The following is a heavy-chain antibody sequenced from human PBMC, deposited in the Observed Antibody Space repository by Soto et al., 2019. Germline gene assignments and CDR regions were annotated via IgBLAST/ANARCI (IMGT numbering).Heavy chain of an antibody. CDR3: AREEAGNYYYGMDV. Sequence: EVQLVESGGGLVKPGGSLRLSCAASGFTFSSYSMNWVRQAPGKGLEWVSSISSSSSYIYYADSVKGRFTISRDNAKNSLYLQMNSLRAEDTAVYYYAREEAGNYYYGMDVWGQGTTVTVSS. V-gene: IGHV3-21*01. CDR1: GFTFSSYS. J-gene: IGHJ6*02. CDR2: ISSSSSYI.